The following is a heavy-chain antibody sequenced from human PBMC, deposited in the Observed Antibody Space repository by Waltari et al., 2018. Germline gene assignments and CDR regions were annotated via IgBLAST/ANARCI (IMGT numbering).Heavy chain of an antibody. V-gene: IGHV3-23*03. CDR1: KFTVTQHA. Sequence: EVQLLESGGGLVQPGGSLRISCAASKFTVTQHAMSWVRQAPGKGLEWVSVIYSGGRTDFGDSVKGRFTMSRDDSKNTVYLQMNSLRPEDTALYYCARFGLALDLWGQGTMVTVSS. CDR2: IYSGGRT. D-gene: IGHD3-16*01. J-gene: IGHJ3*01. CDR3: ARFGLALDL.